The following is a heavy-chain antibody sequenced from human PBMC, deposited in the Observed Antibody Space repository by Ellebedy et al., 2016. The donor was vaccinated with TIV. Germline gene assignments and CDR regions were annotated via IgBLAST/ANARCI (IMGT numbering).Heavy chain of an antibody. J-gene: IGHJ4*02. CDR1: GFTFRSYW. V-gene: IGHV3-7*03. Sequence: GESLKISCAASGFTFRSYWMSWVRQAPGKGLEWVANIKKDGSEKYYVDSVKGRFTISRDNAKNALYLQMNSLRAEDTAVYYCARYGNLGYWGQGTLVTVSS. CDR3: ARYGNLGY. D-gene: IGHD1-1*01. CDR2: IKKDGSEK.